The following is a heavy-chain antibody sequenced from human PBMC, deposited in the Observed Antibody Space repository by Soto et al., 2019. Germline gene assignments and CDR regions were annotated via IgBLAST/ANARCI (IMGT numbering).Heavy chain of an antibody. V-gene: IGHV3-73*02. D-gene: IGHD5-12*01. Sequence: EVQLVESGGGLVQPGGSLKLSCAASGFSFSGCSMYWVRQASGRGLEWVGRISSKAYSYATAYGASLKGRFSIFRDDTKNTAYLQINSLKSEDTAVYYCLTSIREATRDFDYWGQGTLVTVSS. CDR3: LTSIREATRDFDY. CDR2: ISSKAYSYAT. CDR1: GFSFSGCS. J-gene: IGHJ4*02.